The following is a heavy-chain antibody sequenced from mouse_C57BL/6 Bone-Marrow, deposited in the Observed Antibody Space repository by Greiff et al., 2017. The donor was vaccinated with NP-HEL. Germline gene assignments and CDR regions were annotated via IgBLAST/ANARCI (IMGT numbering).Heavy chain of an antibody. CDR3: AREAQAPYYFDY. CDR1: GYTFTSYW. CDR2: IDPSDSYT. D-gene: IGHD3-2*02. J-gene: IGHJ2*01. V-gene: IGHV1-50*01. Sequence: QVQLQQPGAELVKPGASVKLSCKASGYTFTSYWMQWVKQRPGQGLEWIGEIDPSDSYTNYNQKFKGKATLTVDTSSSTAYMQLSSLTSEDSAVYYCAREAQAPYYFDYWGQGTTPTVSS.